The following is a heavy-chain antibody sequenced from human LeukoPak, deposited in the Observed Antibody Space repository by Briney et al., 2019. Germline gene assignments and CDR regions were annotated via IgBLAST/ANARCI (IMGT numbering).Heavy chain of an antibody. CDR2: INPNSGGT. V-gene: IGHV1-2*02. Sequence: ASVKVSCKASGYTFTGYYMHWVRQAPGQGLEWMGWINPNSGGTNYAQKFQGRVTMTRDTSISTAYMELSRLRSDDTAVYYCARGRTMVRGMISFDYWAREPWSPSPQ. CDR1: GYTFTGYY. D-gene: IGHD3-10*01. CDR3: ARGRTMVRGMISFDY. J-gene: IGHJ4*02.